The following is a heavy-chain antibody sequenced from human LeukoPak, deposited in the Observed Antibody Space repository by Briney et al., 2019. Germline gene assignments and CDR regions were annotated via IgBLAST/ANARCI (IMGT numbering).Heavy chain of an antibody. J-gene: IGHJ6*03. CDR1: GFTFSSYG. CDR3: ARSSDVKGHYYYYYMDV. V-gene: IGHV3-33*01. Sequence: GGSLRLSCAASGFTFSSYGMHWVRQAPGKGLEWVAVIWYDGSNKYYADSVKGRFTISRDNSKNTLYLQMNSLRAEDTAVYYCARSSDVKGHYYYYYMDVWGKGTTVTVSS. CDR2: IWYDGSNK.